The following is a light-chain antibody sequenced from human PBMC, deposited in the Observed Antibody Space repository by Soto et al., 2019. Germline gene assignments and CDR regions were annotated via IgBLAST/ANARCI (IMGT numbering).Light chain of an antibody. CDR1: SSDIGGYNY. CDR2: DVS. Sequence: QSALTQPPSVSESPGRPISISCTGTSSDIGGYNYVSWYQQHPGKAPKLMIYDVSNRPSGVSNRFFGSKSGNTASLTISGLQAEDEADYYCSSYTSSGAVVFGGGTKLTVL. J-gene: IGLJ2*01. V-gene: IGLV2-14*01. CDR3: SSYTSSGAVV.